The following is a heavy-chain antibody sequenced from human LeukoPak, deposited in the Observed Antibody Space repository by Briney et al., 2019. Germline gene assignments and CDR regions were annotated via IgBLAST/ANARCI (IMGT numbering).Heavy chain of an antibody. CDR2: ISSTSTYI. D-gene: IGHD2-2*01. CDR1: GFTFSSYS. CDR3: ARVLGGYCSGTLCAFDI. Sequence: GGSLRLSCAASGFTFSSYSMIWVRQASGKGLEWVSSISSTSTYIYYADSVKGRFTISRDNAKISLNLQMNSLRAEDTAVYYCARVLGGYCSGTLCAFDIWGQGTMVTVSS. J-gene: IGHJ3*02. V-gene: IGHV3-21*01.